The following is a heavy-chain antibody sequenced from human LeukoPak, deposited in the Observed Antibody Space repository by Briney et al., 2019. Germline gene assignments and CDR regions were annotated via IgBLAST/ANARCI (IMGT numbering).Heavy chain of an antibody. CDR2: IWYDGSNK. CDR3: ASHYDFWSGYLSSYYYYGMDV. Sequence: GGSLRLSCAASGFTFSSYGMHWVRQAPGKGLEWVAVIWYDGSNKYYADSVKGRFTISSDNSKNTLYLQMNSLRAEDTAVYYCASHYDFWSGYLSSYYYYGMDVWGQGTTVTVSS. CDR1: GFTFSSYG. V-gene: IGHV3-33*01. J-gene: IGHJ6*02. D-gene: IGHD3-3*01.